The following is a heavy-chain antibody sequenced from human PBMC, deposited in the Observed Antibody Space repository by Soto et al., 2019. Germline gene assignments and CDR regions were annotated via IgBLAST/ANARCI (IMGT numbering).Heavy chain of an antibody. CDR1: GGSISSSSYY. D-gene: IGHD3-10*01. CDR2: IYYSGST. V-gene: IGHV4-39*07. CDR3: ARGNQYYYGSGSYYNNWFDP. Sequence: SETLSLTCIVSGGSISSSSYYWGWIRQPPGKGLEWIGSIYYSGSTYYNPSLKSRVTISVDTSKNQFSLKLSSVTAADTAVYYCARGNQYYYGSGSYYNNWFDPWGQGTLVTVSS. J-gene: IGHJ5*02.